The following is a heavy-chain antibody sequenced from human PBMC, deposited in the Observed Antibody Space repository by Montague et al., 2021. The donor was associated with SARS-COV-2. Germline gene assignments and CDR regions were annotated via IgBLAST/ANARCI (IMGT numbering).Heavy chain of an antibody. CDR2: INHRGTS. Sequence: SETLSLTCAVYGGSISDYYWSWIRQPPGKGLEWIGEINHRGTSKYNPSLKGRVSISLDTSKNQFSLYLSSVTAADTAVYYCARGRQHFNMIVVVMTGGEYYFDYWGQGTLVTVSS. CDR1: GGSISDYY. CDR3: ARGRQHFNMIVVVMTGGEYYFDY. V-gene: IGHV4-34*01. J-gene: IGHJ4*02. D-gene: IGHD3-22*01.